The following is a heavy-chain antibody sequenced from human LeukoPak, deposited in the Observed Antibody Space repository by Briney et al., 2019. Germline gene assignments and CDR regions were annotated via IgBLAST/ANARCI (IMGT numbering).Heavy chain of an antibody. D-gene: IGHD5-18*01. CDR1: GFTFSSYG. CDR3: AKLSGDTDPW. Sequence: VGSLRLSCAASGFTFSSYGMSWVRQAPGKGLEWVSSITDSGSTTYYADSVKGRFTISKDNSRNTLYLQMNSLRAEDTAIYYCAKLSGDTDPWWGQGTLVTVSS. CDR2: ITDSGSTT. J-gene: IGHJ4*02. V-gene: IGHV3-23*01.